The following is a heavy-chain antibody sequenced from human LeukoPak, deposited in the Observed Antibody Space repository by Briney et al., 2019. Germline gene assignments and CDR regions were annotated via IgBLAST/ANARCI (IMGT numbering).Heavy chain of an antibody. Sequence: PGGSLRLSCAASGFTFSSYAMSSVRQAPGKELEWVSAISGSGGSTYYADSVKGRFTISRDNSKNTLYLQMNSLRAEDTAVYYCAKDRGYGDYPSDYWGQGTLVTVSS. D-gene: IGHD4-17*01. V-gene: IGHV3-23*01. CDR3: AKDRGYGDYPSDY. J-gene: IGHJ4*02. CDR2: ISGSGGST. CDR1: GFTFSSYA.